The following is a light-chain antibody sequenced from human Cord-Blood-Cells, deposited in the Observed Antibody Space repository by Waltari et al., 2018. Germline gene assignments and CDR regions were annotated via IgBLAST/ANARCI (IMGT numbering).Light chain of an antibody. CDR3: QSADSSGTWV. Sequence: SYELTQPPSVSVSPGQTARINCSGDELTKQYAYWYQQKPGQAPVLVIYKDSERPSGIPERFSGSSSGTTVTVTISGVQAEDEADYCCQSADSSGTWVFGGGTKLTVL. CDR1: ELTKQY. J-gene: IGLJ3*02. V-gene: IGLV3-25*02. CDR2: KDS.